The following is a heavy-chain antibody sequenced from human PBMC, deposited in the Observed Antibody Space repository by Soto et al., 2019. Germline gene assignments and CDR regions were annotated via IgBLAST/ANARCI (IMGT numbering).Heavy chain of an antibody. CDR3: AIFRNSISEGMDV. D-gene: IGHD2-2*01. CDR2: TYYRSKWYN. V-gene: IGHV6-1*01. J-gene: IGHJ6*02. CDR1: GYSVSSNSAA. Sequence: SHTLSLTCAISGYSVSSNSAALNWIRQSPSRGLEWLGRTYYRSKWYNDYAVSLKSRITINPDTSTNQFSLHLNSVTPEDTAVYYCAIFRNSISEGMDVWGQGTTVTVSS.